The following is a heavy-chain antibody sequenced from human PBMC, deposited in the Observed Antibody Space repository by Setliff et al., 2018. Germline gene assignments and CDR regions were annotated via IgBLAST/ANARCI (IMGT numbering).Heavy chain of an antibody. J-gene: IGHJ5*02. D-gene: IGHD3-10*01. CDR2: MNPNSGNT. CDR3: ARAELLWFGGFDP. CDR1: GGTFSSYA. Sequence: GASVKVSCKASGGTFSSYAINWVRQATGQGLEWMGWMNPNSGNTGYAQKFQGRVTMTRNTSISTAYMELSSLRSEDTAVYYCARAELLWFGGFDPWGQGTLVTVSS. V-gene: IGHV1-8*02.